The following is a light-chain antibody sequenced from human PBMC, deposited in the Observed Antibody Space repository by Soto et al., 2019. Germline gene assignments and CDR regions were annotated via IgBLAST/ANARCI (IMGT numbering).Light chain of an antibody. CDR1: QSSSSW. Sequence: DIQMTQSPSTLSASVGDRVTITCRASQSSSSWLAWYQQKPGKAPKVLIYKASSLESGVPSRLSGSGSGTEFTLTISSLQPNDFATYYCQLYNSYSSWTFGQGTKVEI. J-gene: IGKJ1*01. V-gene: IGKV1-5*03. CDR2: KAS. CDR3: QLYNSYSSWT.